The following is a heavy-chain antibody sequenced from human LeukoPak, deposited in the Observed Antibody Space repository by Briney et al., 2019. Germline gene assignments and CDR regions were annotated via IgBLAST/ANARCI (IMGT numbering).Heavy chain of an antibody. Sequence: PGGSLRLSCAAYGFTFSDHYMDWVRQAPGKGLEWVGRIGDKANSYTTEYAASVKGRFTISRDASKNSLYLQMNSLKTEDTAVYCCARVTRYSYDYWGQGTLFTVSS. CDR3: ARVTRYSYDY. CDR2: IGDKANSYTT. CDR1: GFTFSDHY. V-gene: IGHV3-72*01. J-gene: IGHJ4*02. D-gene: IGHD5-18*01.